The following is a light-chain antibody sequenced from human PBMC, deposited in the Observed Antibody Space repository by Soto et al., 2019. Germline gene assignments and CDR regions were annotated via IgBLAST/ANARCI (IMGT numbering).Light chain of an antibody. Sequence: EVVLSQSPGTLSLSPGERATLSCRASQSVSSSYLAWYQQKPGQAPRLLIYGASSRATGIPDRFSGSGSGTAFTLTISRLEPEDFAVYYCQQYGNSIFTFGPGTKVDIK. CDR3: QQYGNSIFT. CDR2: GAS. J-gene: IGKJ3*01. V-gene: IGKV3-20*01. CDR1: QSVSSSY.